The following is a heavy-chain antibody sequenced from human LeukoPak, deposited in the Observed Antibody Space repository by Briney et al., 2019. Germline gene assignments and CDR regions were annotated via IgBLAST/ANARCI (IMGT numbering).Heavy chain of an antibody. CDR1: GGTFSSYA. CDR2: IVPIFGTA. V-gene: IGHV1-69*13. CDR3: ARGHRDLIVGATTDWFDP. J-gene: IGHJ5*02. D-gene: IGHD1-26*01. Sequence: GASVKVSCKASGGTFSSYAISWVRQAPGQGLEWMGGIVPIFGTANYAQKFQGRVTITADESTSTAYMELSSLRSEDTAVYYCARGHRDLIVGATTDWFDPWGQGTLVTVSS.